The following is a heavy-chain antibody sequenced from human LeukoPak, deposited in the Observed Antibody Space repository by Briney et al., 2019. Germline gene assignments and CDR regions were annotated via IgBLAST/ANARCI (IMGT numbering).Heavy chain of an antibody. J-gene: IGHJ3*02. CDR2: ISSSSSYI. CDR3: ARTPWELDAFDI. V-gene: IGHV3-21*01. Sequence: PGGSLRLSCAASGFTFSSYWMNWARQAPGKGLEWVSSISSSSSYIYYADSVKGRFTISRDNAKNSLYLQMNSLRAEDTAVYYCARTPWELDAFDIWGQGTMVTVSS. D-gene: IGHD1-26*01. CDR1: GFTFSSYW.